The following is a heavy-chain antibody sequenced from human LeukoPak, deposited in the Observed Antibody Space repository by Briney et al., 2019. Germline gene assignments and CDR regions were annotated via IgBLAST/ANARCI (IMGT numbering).Heavy chain of an antibody. CDR3: VSFYETY. CDR1: GFTFSSYW. V-gene: IGHV3-74*01. J-gene: IGHJ4*02. CDR2: INTDGSNT. Sequence: GGSLRLSCAASGFTFSSYWMHWVRQAPGEGLVWISRINTDGSNTNYADSVKGRFTISKDNAKNTVYLQMNNLRAEDTAVYYCVSFYETYWGRGTLVTVSS. D-gene: IGHD2-2*01.